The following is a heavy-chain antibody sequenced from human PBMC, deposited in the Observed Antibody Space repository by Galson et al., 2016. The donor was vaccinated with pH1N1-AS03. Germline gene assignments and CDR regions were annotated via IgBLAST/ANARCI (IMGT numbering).Heavy chain of an antibody. J-gene: IGHJ5*02. CDR1: GGSISDNDYY. CDR2: VSYSGTSW. CDR3: ARHWNLGNYGRNWFDP. Sequence: ETLSLTCSVSGGSISDNDYYWAWIRQPPEKGLEWIGSVSYSGTSWYHNPSFRIRATIFVDTSKKQFSLNLSSVTASDTAVYYCARHWNLGNYGRNWFDPWGQGTLVTVSS. V-gene: IGHV4-39*01. D-gene: IGHD4-17*01.